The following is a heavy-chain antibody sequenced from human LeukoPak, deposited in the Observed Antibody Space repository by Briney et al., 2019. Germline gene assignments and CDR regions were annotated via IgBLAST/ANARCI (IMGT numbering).Heavy chain of an antibody. CDR3: ARFHYNPNWFDP. CDR1: GYTFTSYG. J-gene: IGHJ5*02. D-gene: IGHD3-10*01. V-gene: IGHV1-18*01. CDR2: ISAYNGNT. Sequence: ASVKVSCKASGYTFTSYGISWVRQAPGQGLEWMGWISAYNGNTNYAQKLQGRVTMTTDTSTSKPYMELRSLRSDDTAVYYCARFHYNPNWFDPWGQGTLVTVSS.